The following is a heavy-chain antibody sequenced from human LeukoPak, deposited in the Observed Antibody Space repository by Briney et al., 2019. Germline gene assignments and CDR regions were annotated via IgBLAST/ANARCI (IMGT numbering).Heavy chain of an antibody. Sequence: ASVKVSCKASGYTFTSYAMHWVRQAPGQRLEWMGWINAGNGNTKYSQKLQGRVTMTTDTSTSTAYMELRSLRSDDTAVYYCARGFLRELDYWGQGTLVTVSS. CDR1: GYTFTSYA. CDR2: INAGNGNT. D-gene: IGHD3-3*01. J-gene: IGHJ4*02. V-gene: IGHV1-3*01. CDR3: ARGFLRELDY.